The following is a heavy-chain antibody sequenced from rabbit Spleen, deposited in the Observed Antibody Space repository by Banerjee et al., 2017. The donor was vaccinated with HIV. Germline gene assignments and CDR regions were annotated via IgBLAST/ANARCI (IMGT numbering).Heavy chain of an antibody. Sequence: QEQLVASGGGLVQPEGSLTLTCTASEFSFSSSYWICWVRQAPGKGLEWIACIRTGSGNTYYANWAKGRFTISKTSSTTVTLQMTTLTAADTATYFCATSRAGNYAYSGMDLWGQGTLVTVS. CDR1: EFSFSSSYW. J-gene: IGHJ6*01. D-gene: IGHD1-1*01. CDR2: IRTGSGNT. V-gene: IGHV1S45*01. CDR3: ATSRAGNYAYSGMDL.